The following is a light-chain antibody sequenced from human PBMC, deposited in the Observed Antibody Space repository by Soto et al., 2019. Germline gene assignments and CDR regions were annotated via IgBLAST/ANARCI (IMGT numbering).Light chain of an antibody. CDR3: YSYAGTYTFV. V-gene: IGLV2-11*01. CDR1: ANDVGGHNY. Sequence: QSALTQPRSVSGSPGQSATISCTGTANDVGGHNYVSWYQQHPGEAPKLLIYDVTERPSGVPDRFSGSKSGNTASLTISGLQTEDEADYYCYSYAGTYTFVFGTGNKVTVL. CDR2: DVT. J-gene: IGLJ1*01.